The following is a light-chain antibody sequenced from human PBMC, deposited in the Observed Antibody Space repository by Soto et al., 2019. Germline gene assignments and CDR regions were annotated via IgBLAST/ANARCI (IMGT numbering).Light chain of an antibody. J-gene: IGKJ5*01. V-gene: IGKV3-11*01. CDR2: DAS. CDR3: QQRGEWPPGAT. Sequence: EVVLTLSLATLSLYPGERATLSCRASQSISNSLAWYQHKPGQAPRLLIYDASNRATGIPARFSGSGSGTDFTLTISSLEPEDFAVYYCQQRGEWPPGATFGQRRLLAVK. CDR1: QSISNS.